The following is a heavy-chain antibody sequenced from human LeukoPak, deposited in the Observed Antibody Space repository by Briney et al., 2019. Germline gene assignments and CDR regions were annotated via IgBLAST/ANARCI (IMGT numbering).Heavy chain of an antibody. D-gene: IGHD3-10*01. CDR2: IYYSGST. CDR1: GGSISSYY. J-gene: IGHJ4*02. V-gene: IGHV4-59*08. Sequence: SETLSLTCTISGGSISSYYWSWIRQPPGKGLEWIGYIYYSGSTNYNPSLKSRVTISVDTSKNQFSLKLSSVTAADTAVYYCARQGAGVPFDYWGRGTLVTVSS. CDR3: ARQGAGVPFDY.